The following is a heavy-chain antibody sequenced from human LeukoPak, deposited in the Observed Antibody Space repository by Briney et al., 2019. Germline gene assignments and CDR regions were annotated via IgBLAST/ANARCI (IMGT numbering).Heavy chain of an antibody. CDR3: ARDLAWGAFDY. CDR2: TSSSDAGT. CDR1: GFPLSSYA. V-gene: IGHV3-23*01. D-gene: IGHD7-27*01. J-gene: IGHJ4*02. Sequence: GGSLRLSCAASGFPLSSYAMSWVRQAPGKGLEWVSATSSSDAGTYYADSVKGRFTISRDDSRNTLSLQMNSLRVEDTAVYYCARDLAWGAFDYWGPGILVAVSS.